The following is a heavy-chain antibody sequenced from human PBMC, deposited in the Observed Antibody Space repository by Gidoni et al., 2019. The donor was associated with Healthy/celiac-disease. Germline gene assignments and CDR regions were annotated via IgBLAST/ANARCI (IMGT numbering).Heavy chain of an antibody. CDR1: GFTFVDYA. Sequence: EVQLVEPGGGLVQPGRSLRLSCAASGFTFVDYARHWVRQAPGKGLEWVSGISWNSGSTGYADSVKGRFTISRDNAKNSLYLQMNSLRTEDTALYYCAKDTAYRATTVVTDWFDPWGQGTLVTVSS. CDR3: AKDTAYRATTVVTDWFDP. J-gene: IGHJ5*02. V-gene: IGHV3-9*01. CDR2: ISWNSGST. D-gene: IGHD4-17*01.